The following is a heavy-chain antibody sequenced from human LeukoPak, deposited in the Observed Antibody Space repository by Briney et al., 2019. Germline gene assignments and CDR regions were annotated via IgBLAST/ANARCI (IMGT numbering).Heavy chain of an antibody. CDR1: GGSISNYY. CDR3: ARLPGYCGGDCYSDY. J-gene: IGHJ4*02. V-gene: IGHV4-59*08. D-gene: IGHD2-21*02. CDR2: IYYSGST. Sequence: SETLSLTCTVSGGSISNYYWSWIRQPPGKGLEWIGYIYYSGSTNYNPSLKSRVTISVDTSKNQSSLKLSSVTAADTAVYYCARLPGYCGGDCYSDYWGQGTLVTVSS.